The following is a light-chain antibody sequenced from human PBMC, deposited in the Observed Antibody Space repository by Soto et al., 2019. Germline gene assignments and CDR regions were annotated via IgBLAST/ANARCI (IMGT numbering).Light chain of an antibody. J-gene: IGLJ2*01. CDR3: CSYAGSSTVV. Sequence: QCVLTQPASVSGSPGQSITISCTGTSSDVGSYNLVSWYQQHPGKAPKLMIYEGSKRPSGVSNRFSGSKSGNTASLTISGLQAEDEADYYCCSYAGSSTVVFGGGTKLTVL. CDR1: SSDVGSYNL. V-gene: IGLV2-23*01. CDR2: EGS.